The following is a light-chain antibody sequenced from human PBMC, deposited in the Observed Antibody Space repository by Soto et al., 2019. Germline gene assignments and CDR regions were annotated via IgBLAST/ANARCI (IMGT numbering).Light chain of an antibody. CDR2: GAS. CDR1: QSVSSSY. Sequence: EIVLTQSPGTLSFSPGERATLTCRASQSVSSSYLAWFQQKPGQAPRLLIYGASSRATGIPDRFSGSGSGRNFTLAISSLQPADSAIYYCQQTYSVPPTFGRGTKVEI. V-gene: IGKV3-20*01. J-gene: IGKJ1*01. CDR3: QQTYSVPPT.